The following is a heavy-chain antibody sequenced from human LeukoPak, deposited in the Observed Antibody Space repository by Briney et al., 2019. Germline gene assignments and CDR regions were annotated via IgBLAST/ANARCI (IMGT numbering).Heavy chain of an antibody. D-gene: IGHD3-10*01. V-gene: IGHV4-34*01. Sequence: PSETLSLTCAVYGGSFSGYYRSWIRQPPGKGLEWIGEINHSGSTNYNPSLKSRVTISVDTSKNQFSLKLSSVTAADTAVYYCARHGDYGSGSYYPDDAFDIWGQGTMVTVSS. J-gene: IGHJ3*02. CDR1: GGSFSGYY. CDR3: ARHGDYGSGSYYPDDAFDI. CDR2: INHSGST.